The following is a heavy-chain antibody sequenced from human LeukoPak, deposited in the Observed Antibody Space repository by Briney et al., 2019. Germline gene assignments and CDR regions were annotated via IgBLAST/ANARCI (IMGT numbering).Heavy chain of an antibody. D-gene: IGHD2-21*02. CDR2: INHSGST. Sequence: SETLTLTCAVYGGSFSRYYWSWIRQPPGKGLEWIGEINHSGSTNYNPSLKSRVTISVDTSKNQFSLKLSSVTAADTAVYYCARGSVIVVVTANMGAYYFDYWGQGTLVTVSS. CDR1: GGSFSRYY. V-gene: IGHV4-34*01. CDR3: ARGSVIVVVTANMGAYYFDY. J-gene: IGHJ4*02.